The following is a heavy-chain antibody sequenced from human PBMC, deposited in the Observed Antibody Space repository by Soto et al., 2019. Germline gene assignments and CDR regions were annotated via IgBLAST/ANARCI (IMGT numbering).Heavy chain of an antibody. Sequence: PRESLKISCKGSGYSFTSYWIGWVRQMPGKGLEWMGIIYPGDSDTRYSPSFQGQVTISADKSISTAYLQWSSLKASDTAMYYCARHNTLWFGGLNPYYYYGMDVWGQGTTVTVSS. CDR3: ARHNTLWFGGLNPYYYYGMDV. D-gene: IGHD3-10*01. J-gene: IGHJ6*02. V-gene: IGHV5-51*01. CDR1: GYSFTSYW. CDR2: IYPGDSDT.